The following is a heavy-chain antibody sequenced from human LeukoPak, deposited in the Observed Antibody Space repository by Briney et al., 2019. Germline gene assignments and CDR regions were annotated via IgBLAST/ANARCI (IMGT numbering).Heavy chain of an antibody. V-gene: IGHV3-23*01. Sequence: QTGGSLRLSCAASGFTFSTFAMIWVRQPPGKGLEWVSGISPSGDITYYADSVKGRFTISRDNSKNTLYLEVISLTAEDTAVYYCAKDDAWLRFGEWSQGTLVTVSS. D-gene: IGHD3-10*01. CDR2: ISPSGDIT. CDR3: AKDDAWLRFGE. J-gene: IGHJ4*02. CDR1: GFTFSTFA.